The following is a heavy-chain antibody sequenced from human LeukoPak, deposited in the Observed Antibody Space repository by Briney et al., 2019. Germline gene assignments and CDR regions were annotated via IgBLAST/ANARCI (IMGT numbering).Heavy chain of an antibody. V-gene: IGHV1-69*04. CDR3: ARGERGWSGYYNYYYYGMDV. CDR2: IIPILGIA. Sequence: SVKDACKASGGTFSSYAISWVRQAPGQGLEWMGRIIPILGIANYAQKFQGRVTITADKSTSTAYMELSSLRSEDTAVYYCARGERGWSGYYNYYYYGMDVWGQGTTVTVSS. CDR1: GGTFSSYA. J-gene: IGHJ6*02. D-gene: IGHD3-3*01.